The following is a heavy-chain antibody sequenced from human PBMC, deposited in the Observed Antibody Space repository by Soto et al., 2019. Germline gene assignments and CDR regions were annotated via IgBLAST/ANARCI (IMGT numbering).Heavy chain of an antibody. J-gene: IGHJ6*01. CDR3: AKDRVGAKGTPRYGMDV. CDR1: GFTFSSYA. Sequence: GGSLRLSCAASGFTFSSYAMSWVRQAPGKGLEWVSAISGSGGSTYYADSVKGRFTISRDNSKNTLYLQMNSLRAEDTAVYYCAKDRVGAKGTPRYGMDVWGQGTTVTVSS. V-gene: IGHV3-23*01. CDR2: ISGSGGST. D-gene: IGHD1-26*01.